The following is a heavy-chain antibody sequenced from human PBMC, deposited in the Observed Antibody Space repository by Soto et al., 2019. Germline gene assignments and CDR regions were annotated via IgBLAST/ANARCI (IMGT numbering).Heavy chain of an antibody. CDR2: ISGSGGST. D-gene: IGHD3-10*01. V-gene: IGHV3-23*01. CDR3: AKGRENLLWFGELIDY. CDR1: GFTFSSYA. J-gene: IGHJ4*02. Sequence: GGSLRLSCAASGFTFSSYAMSWVRQAPGKGLEWVSAISGSGGSTYYADSVKGRFTISRDNSKNTLYLQMNSLRAEDTAVYYCAKGRENLLWFGELIDYWGQGTLVTVSS.